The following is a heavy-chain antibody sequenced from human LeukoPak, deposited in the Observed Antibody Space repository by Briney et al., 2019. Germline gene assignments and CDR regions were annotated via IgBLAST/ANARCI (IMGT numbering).Heavy chain of an antibody. D-gene: IGHD5-12*01. CDR1: GFTFSSYS. CDR2: ISSSSSYI. Sequence: PGRSLRLSCAASGFTFSSYSMNWVRQAPGKGLEWVSSISSSSSYIYYADSVKGRFTISRDNAKNSLYLQMNSLRAEDTAVYYCARVARRDGYNSADYWGQGTLVTVSS. V-gene: IGHV3-21*01. CDR3: ARVARRDGYNSADY. J-gene: IGHJ4*02.